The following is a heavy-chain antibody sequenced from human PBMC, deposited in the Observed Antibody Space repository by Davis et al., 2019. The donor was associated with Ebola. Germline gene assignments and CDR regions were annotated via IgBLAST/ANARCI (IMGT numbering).Heavy chain of an antibody. CDR2: ISYDGSNK. CDR3: ARDRSGSTYNGMDV. CDR1: GFTFSSYG. J-gene: IGHJ6*02. V-gene: IGHV3-30*03. D-gene: IGHD3-10*01. Sequence: GESLKISCAASGFTFSSYGMHWVRQAPGKGLEWVAVISYDGSNKYYADSVKGRFTISRDNSKNTLYLQMNSLRAEDTAVYYCARDRSGSTYNGMDVWGQGTTVTVSS.